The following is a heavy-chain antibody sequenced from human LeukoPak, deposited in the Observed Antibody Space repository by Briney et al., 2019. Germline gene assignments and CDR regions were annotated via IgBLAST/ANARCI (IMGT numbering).Heavy chain of an antibody. CDR3: ARRVLRNCSSTSCYTDYYFDY. V-gene: IGHV4-39*01. J-gene: IGHJ4*02. CDR1: GGSISSYY. Sequence: SETLSLTCTVSGGSISSYYWGWIRQPPGKGLEWIGSIYYSGSTYYNPSLKSRVTISVDTSKNQFSLKLSSVTAADTAVYYCARRVLRNCSSTSCYTDYYFDYWGQGTLVTVSS. D-gene: IGHD2-2*02. CDR2: IYYSGST.